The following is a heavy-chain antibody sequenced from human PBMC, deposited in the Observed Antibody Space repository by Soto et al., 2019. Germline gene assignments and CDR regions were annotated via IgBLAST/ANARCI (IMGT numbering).Heavy chain of an antibody. Sequence: SETLSLTCTVSGGSISSYYWSWIRQPPGKGLEWIGYIYYSGSTNYNPSLKSRVTISVDTSKNQFSLKLSSVTAADTAVYYCARVGWFGEFTYYYYYMDVWGKGTTVTVSS. CDR1: GGSISSYY. CDR2: IYYSGST. V-gene: IGHV4-59*01. D-gene: IGHD3-10*01. CDR3: ARVGWFGEFTYYYYYMDV. J-gene: IGHJ6*03.